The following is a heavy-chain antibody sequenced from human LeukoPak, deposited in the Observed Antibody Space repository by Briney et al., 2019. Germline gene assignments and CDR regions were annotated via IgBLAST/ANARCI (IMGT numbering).Heavy chain of an antibody. CDR2: ISGSGGST. CDR1: GFTFSSYA. Sequence: GGSLRLSCAASGFTFSSYAMSWVRQAPGKGLEWVSAISGSGGSTYYADSVKGRFTISRDNSKNTLYLQMNSLRAEDTAVYYCAKSRLLLWFGELLHYWGRGTLVTVSS. J-gene: IGHJ4*02. CDR3: AKSRLLLWFGELLHY. D-gene: IGHD3-10*01. V-gene: IGHV3-23*01.